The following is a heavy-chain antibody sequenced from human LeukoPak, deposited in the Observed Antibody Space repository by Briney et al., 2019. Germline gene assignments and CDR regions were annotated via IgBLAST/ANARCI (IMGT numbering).Heavy chain of an antibody. J-gene: IGHJ4*02. CDR3: ARVLGDFWSGYSDY. CDR2: INHSGST. D-gene: IGHD3-3*01. V-gene: IGHV4-34*01. CDR1: GGSFSGYY. Sequence: PSETLSLTCAVYGGSFSGYYWSWIRQPPGKGLEWIGEINHSGSTNYNPSLKSRVTISVDTSKNQFSLKLSSVTAADTAVYYCARVLGDFWSGYSDYWGQGTLVTVSS.